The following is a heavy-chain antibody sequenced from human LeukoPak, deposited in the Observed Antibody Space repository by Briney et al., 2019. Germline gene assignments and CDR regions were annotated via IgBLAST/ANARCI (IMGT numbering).Heavy chain of an antibody. V-gene: IGHV1-18*01. CDR1: CYTFTNYV. CDR2: SSDYNGNT. Sequence: ASVTVSCTSSCYTFTNYVISGRRQPGGQGLEWVGCSSDYNGNTNYAQKLQGRATMTTDTSTSTAYMELRSLRSDDTAVYYCAADPKGDYYGSGSPWVYFDYWGQGTLVTVSS. CDR3: AADPKGDYYGSGSPWVYFDY. D-gene: IGHD3-10*01. J-gene: IGHJ4*02.